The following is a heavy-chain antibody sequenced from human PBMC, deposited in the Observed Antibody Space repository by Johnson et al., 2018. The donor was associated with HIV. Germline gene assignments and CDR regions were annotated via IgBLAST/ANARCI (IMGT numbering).Heavy chain of an antibody. J-gene: IGHJ3*02. D-gene: IGHD3-10*01. Sequence: QVQLMESGGGVVQPGGSLRLSCAASGFTFSSYGMHWVRQAPGKGLEWVAFIRYAGSNKYYADSVKGRFTISRDNSKNTLYLQMNSLRAEDTAVYYCAKVGLGVLLDAFDIWGQGTMVTVSS. CDR2: IRYAGSNK. V-gene: IGHV3-30*02. CDR3: AKVGLGVLLDAFDI. CDR1: GFTFSSYG.